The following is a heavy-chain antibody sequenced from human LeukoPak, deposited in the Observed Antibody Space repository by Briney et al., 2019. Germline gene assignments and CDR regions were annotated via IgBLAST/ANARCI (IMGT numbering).Heavy chain of an antibody. CDR2: ISGSGGRT. D-gene: IGHD2-15*01. CDR3: APKVVGSAPFDY. J-gene: IGHJ4*02. V-gene: IGHV3-23*01. CDR1: GFTFSSYA. Sequence: GGSLRLSCTASGFTFSSYAMNWVRQAPGKGLKWVSGISGSGGRTYYTDSVKGRFTISRDNSKNTLYLQMNSLRAEDTAVYYCAPKVVGSAPFDYWGQGTLVTVSS.